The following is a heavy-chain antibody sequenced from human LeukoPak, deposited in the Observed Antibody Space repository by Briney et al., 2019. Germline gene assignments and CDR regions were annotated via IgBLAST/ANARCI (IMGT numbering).Heavy chain of an antibody. J-gene: IGHJ6*02. V-gene: IGHV1-69*13. CDR2: IIPIFGTA. CDR1: GGTFSSYA. CDR3: ARDAIVIDTYGMDV. D-gene: IGHD3-16*01. Sequence: GASVKVSCKAPGGTFSSYAISWVRQAPGQGLEWMGGIIPIFGTANYAQKFQGRVTITADESTSTAYMELSSLRSEDTAVYYCARDAIVIDTYGMDVWGQGTTVTVSS.